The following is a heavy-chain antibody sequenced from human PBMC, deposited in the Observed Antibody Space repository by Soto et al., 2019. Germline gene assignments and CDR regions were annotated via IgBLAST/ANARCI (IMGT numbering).Heavy chain of an antibody. CDR3: AREVPAAYMDV. V-gene: IGHV3-48*01. J-gene: IGHJ6*03. D-gene: IGHD2-2*01. Sequence: PGGSLRLSCAASGFTFSTYDMSWVRQAPGKGLEWVSYISSSSSTIYYADSVKGRFTISRDNAKNSLYLQMNSLRAEDTAVYYSAREVPAAYMDVWGKGTTVTVSS. CDR2: ISSSSSTI. CDR1: GFTFSTYD.